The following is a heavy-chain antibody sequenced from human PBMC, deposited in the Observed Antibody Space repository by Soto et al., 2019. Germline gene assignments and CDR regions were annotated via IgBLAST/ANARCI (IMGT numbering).Heavy chain of an antibody. CDR2: INAGNGNT. Sequence: QVQLVQSGAEVKKPGASVKVSCKASGYTFTNYAMHWVRQAPGQRLEWMGWINAGNGNTKYSQKFQGRVTITRDTSASTGQMEASSLRSEDKAVDYCGRGSGPNWFDPWGQGTLVTVSS. J-gene: IGHJ5*02. D-gene: IGHD3-10*01. CDR1: GYTFTNYA. CDR3: GRGSGPNWFDP. V-gene: IGHV1-3*01.